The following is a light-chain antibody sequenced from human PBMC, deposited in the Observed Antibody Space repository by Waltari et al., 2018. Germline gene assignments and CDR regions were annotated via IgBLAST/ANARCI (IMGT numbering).Light chain of an antibody. CDR3: ATWDGSLTAWV. J-gene: IGLJ3*02. V-gene: IGLV1-47*01. CDR2: RNN. Sequence: QSVLTQPPSASGTPGQRVTISCSGSTSNLRRNYVTWYQQFPGTAPKLLVYRNNERPSGVPDRISGSKSGTSASLAISGLRSEDEADYYCATWDGSLTAWVFGGGTKVTVL. CDR1: TSNLRRNY.